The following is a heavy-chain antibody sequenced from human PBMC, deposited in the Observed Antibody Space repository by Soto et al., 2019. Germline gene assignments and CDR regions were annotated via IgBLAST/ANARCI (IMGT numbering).Heavy chain of an antibody. J-gene: IGHJ6*03. CDR3: ARIAVAGAYYSYYMDV. CDR2: IDWDDDK. CDR1: GFSLSTSGMC. V-gene: IGHV2-70*11. Sequence: SGPTLVNPTQTLTLTCTFSGFSLSTSGMCVSWIRQPPGKALEWLARIDWDDDKYYSTSLKTRLTISKDTSKNQVVLTMTNMDPVDTATYYCARIAVAGAYYSYYMDVWCTGTTVTVSS. D-gene: IGHD6-19*01.